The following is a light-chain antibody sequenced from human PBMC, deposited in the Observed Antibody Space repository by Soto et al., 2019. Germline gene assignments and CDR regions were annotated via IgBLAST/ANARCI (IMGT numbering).Light chain of an antibody. CDR1: TSNIGTNA. CDR2: TNI. CDR3: SAWDDSLNGWV. J-gene: IGLJ3*02. V-gene: IGLV1-44*01. Sequence: QSVLTQPPSASGTPGQRVTISCSGSTSNIGTNAVNWFHQLPGTAPKLLIHTNIKRPSGVPDRFSGSKSGTSASLAISGLQSEDEADYYCSAWDDSLNGWVFGGGTKVTVL.